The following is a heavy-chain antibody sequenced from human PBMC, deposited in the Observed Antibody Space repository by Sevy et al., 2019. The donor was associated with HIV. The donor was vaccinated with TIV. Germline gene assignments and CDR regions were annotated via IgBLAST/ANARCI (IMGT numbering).Heavy chain of an antibody. CDR2: ISASGGST. J-gene: IGHJ2*01. CDR3: ARELSGDYYDSSGYRFFDL. D-gene: IGHD3-22*01. CDR1: GSTFISYV. V-gene: IGHV3-23*01. Sequence: GGSLRLSCAASGSTFISYVMTWVRQAPGKGLEWVSTISASGGSTYYADSVKGRFIISRDNSKNTVDLQMNSLRAEDTAVYYCARELSGDYYDSSGYRFFDLWGRGTLVTVSS.